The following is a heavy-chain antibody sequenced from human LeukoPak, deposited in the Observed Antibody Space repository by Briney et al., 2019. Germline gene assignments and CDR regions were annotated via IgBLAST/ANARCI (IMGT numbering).Heavy chain of an antibody. J-gene: IGHJ6*02. CDR1: GGSLSGYY. CDR2: INHSGST. CDR3: ARGRNLYGYYYYGMDV. V-gene: IGHV4-34*01. Sequence: SETLSLTCAVYGGSLSGYYWSWIRQPPGKGLEWIGEINHSGSTNYNPSLKSRVTISVDTSKNQFPLKLSSVTAADTAVYYCARGRNLYGYYYYGMDVWGQGTTVTVSS. D-gene: IGHD3-10*01.